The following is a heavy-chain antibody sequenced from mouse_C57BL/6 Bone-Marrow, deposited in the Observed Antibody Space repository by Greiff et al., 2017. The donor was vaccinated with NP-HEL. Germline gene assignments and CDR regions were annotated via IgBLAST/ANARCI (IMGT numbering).Heavy chain of an antibody. V-gene: IGHV1-81*01. CDR2: IYPRSGNT. J-gene: IGHJ3*01. Sequence: VQLQQSGAELARPGASVKLSCKASGYTFTSYGISWVKQRTGQGLEWIGEIYPRSGNTYYNEKFKGKATLTADKSSSTAYMELRSLTSEDSAVYFCARCPVTMAPFAYWGQGTLVTVSA. D-gene: IGHD1-1*02. CDR3: ARCPVTMAPFAY. CDR1: GYTFTSYG.